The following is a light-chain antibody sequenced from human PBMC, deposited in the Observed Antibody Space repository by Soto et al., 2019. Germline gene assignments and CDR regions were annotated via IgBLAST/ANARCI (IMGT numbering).Light chain of an antibody. CDR2: DVS. CDR1: SNDVGGYNY. Sequence: QSALTQPRSVSGSPGQSVTISCTGTSNDVGGYNYVSWYQHHPGKAPKLMIYDVSKRPSGVPDRFSGSKSGNTASLTISGLQAEDEADYYCCSFAGSYTYVFGTGTKGTVL. J-gene: IGLJ1*01. V-gene: IGLV2-11*01. CDR3: CSFAGSYTYV.